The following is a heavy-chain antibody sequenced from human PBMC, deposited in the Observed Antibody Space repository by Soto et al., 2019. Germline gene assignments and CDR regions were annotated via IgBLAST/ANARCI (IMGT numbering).Heavy chain of an antibody. V-gene: IGHV3-21*01. CDR1: GFTFSSYS. Sequence: GGSLRLSCAASGFTFSSYSMNWVRQAPGKGLEWVSSISSSSSYIYYADSVKGRFTISRDNAKNSLYLQMNSLRAEDTAVYYGAIDRRNYVPDDVLAICGQGSMVPGSS. CDR2: ISSSSSYI. J-gene: IGHJ3*02. CDR3: AIDRRNYVPDDVLAI. D-gene: IGHD4-4*01.